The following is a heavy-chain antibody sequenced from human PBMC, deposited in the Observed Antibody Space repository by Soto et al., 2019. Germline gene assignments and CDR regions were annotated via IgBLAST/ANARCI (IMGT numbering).Heavy chain of an antibody. CDR1: GFTFSNYA. V-gene: IGHV3-23*01. J-gene: IGHJ4*02. D-gene: IGHD6-13*01. CDR3: AKDQGSSWYEIDY. CDR2: IRGSGGST. Sequence: EVQLLESGGGLVQPGGSLRLSCAASGFTFSNYAVTWVRQAPGKGLEWVSTIRGSGGSTYYAESVKGRFTISRDNSKNTLYLQMNSLRAEDTAVYYCAKDQGSSWYEIDYWGPGTLVTVSS.